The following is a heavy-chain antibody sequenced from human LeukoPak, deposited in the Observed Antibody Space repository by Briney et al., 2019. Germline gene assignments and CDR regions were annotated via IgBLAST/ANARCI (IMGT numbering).Heavy chain of an antibody. Sequence: GGSLRLSCAASGFTFDDYAMHWVRQAPGKGLEWVAVISYDGSNKYYADSVKGRFTISRDNSKNTLYLQMNSLRAEDTAVYYCARGNYDILTAVGYWGQGTLVTVSS. V-gene: IGHV3-30-3*01. D-gene: IGHD3-9*01. CDR1: GFTFDDYA. CDR3: ARGNYDILTAVGY. J-gene: IGHJ4*02. CDR2: ISYDGSNK.